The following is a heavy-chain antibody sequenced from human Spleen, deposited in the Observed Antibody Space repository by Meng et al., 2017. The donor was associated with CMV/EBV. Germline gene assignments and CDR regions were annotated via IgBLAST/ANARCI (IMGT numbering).Heavy chain of an antibody. V-gene: IGHV1-69*05. CDR2: VIPISGSP. Sequence: NAAGAILSSSAVSWVRQAPGQGLEWLGGVIPISGSPHYPQKFQGRVTMTTDESTGTAYMELSGLTSEDTAVYYCATDKQQLAYFFDYWGQGTLVTVSS. CDR3: ATDKQQLAYFFDY. J-gene: IGHJ4*02. D-gene: IGHD5-12*01. CDR1: GAILSSSA.